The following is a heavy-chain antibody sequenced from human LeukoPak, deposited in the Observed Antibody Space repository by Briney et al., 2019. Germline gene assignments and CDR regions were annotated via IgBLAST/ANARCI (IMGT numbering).Heavy chain of an antibody. CDR2: IYYTGNT. J-gene: IGHJ2*01. D-gene: IGHD3-10*01. CDR1: VGSISSGSYY. Sequence: NPSETLSLIYTVSVGSISSGSYYWGWIRQPPGKGLEWIGSIYYTGNTYYNPSLKSRVTISVDTSKNQFSLKKNSVTAADTDVYYCARHQGIGWYFGLWGRGTLVTVSS. CDR3: ARHQGIGWYFGL. V-gene: IGHV4-39*01.